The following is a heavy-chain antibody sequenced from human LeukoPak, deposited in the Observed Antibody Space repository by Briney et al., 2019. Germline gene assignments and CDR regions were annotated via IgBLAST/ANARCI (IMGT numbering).Heavy chain of an antibody. CDR1: GLTFSDYS. J-gene: IGHJ4*02. D-gene: IGHD3-22*01. V-gene: IGHV3-48*01. CDR2: ISTTSSSTI. Sequence: PGGSLRLSCAASGLTFSDYSMNWVRQAPGKGLEWVSYISTTSSSTIYYADSVEGRFTISRDNAENSLYLQMNSLRAEDTAVYYCARDRGSSGYHFDYWGQGTLVTVSS. CDR3: ARDRGSSGYHFDY.